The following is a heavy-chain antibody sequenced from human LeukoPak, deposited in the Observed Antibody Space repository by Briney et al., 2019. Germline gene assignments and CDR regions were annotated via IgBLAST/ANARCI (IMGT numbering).Heavy chain of an antibody. V-gene: IGHV1-2*04. CDR2: INPNSGGT. Sequence: ASVKVSSKASGYTFTGYYMHWVRQAPGQGLEWMGWINPNSGGTNYAQKFQGWVTMTRDTSISTAYMELSSLRSDDTAVYYCARSRPLLRYFDWSRSQINWFDPWGQGTLVTVSS. D-gene: IGHD3-9*01. J-gene: IGHJ5*02. CDR1: GYTFTGYY. CDR3: ARSRPLLRYFDWSRSQINWFDP.